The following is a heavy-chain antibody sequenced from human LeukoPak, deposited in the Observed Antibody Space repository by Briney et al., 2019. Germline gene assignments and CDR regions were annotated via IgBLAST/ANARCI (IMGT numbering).Heavy chain of an antibody. CDR2: IYYSGST. CDR3: ATKGSSDYFDY. V-gene: IGHV4-59*01. Sequence: SETLSLTCTVSGGSISSYYWSWIRQPPGKGLEWIGYIYYSGSTNYNPSLKSRVTISVDTSKNQLSLKLSSVTAADTAVYYCATKGSSDYFDYWGQGTLVTVSS. J-gene: IGHJ4*02. D-gene: IGHD6-6*01. CDR1: GGSISSYY.